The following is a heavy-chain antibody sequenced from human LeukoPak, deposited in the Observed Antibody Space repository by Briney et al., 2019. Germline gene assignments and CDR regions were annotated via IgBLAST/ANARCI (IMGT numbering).Heavy chain of an antibody. Sequence: GGSLGLSCAASGFTFSKHGMSWVRQAPGKGLEWVASISDNADNTHYADSVKGRFTISRDNSKNTLYLQMNSLRAEDTAVYYCARDYDFWSGYSNTPSFDYWGQGTLVTVSS. V-gene: IGHV3-23*01. CDR2: ISDNADNT. CDR3: ARDYDFWSGYSNTPSFDY. D-gene: IGHD3-3*01. CDR1: GFTFSKHG. J-gene: IGHJ4*02.